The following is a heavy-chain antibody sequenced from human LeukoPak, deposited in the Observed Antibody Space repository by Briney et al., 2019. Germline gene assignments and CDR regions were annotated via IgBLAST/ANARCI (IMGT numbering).Heavy chain of an antibody. D-gene: IGHD3-10*01. Sequence: ASVKVSCKASGYTFTSHAMNWVRQAPGQGLEWMGWINTNTGNPTYAQGFTGQFVFSLDTSVSTAYLQISSLRAEDTAVYYCARASTYGSGTHRVLQHWGQGTLVTVSS. J-gene: IGHJ1*01. CDR2: INTNTGNP. V-gene: IGHV7-4-1*02. CDR3: ARASTYGSGTHRVLQH. CDR1: GYTFTSHA.